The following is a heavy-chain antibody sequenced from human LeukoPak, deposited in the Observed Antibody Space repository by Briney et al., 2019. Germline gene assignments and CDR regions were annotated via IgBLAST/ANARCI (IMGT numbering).Heavy chain of an antibody. J-gene: IGHJ4*02. CDR1: GFTFSDYY. Sequence: GGSLRPSCAASGFTFSDYYMSWIRQAPGKGLEWVSYISSSSSYTNYADSVKGRFTISRDNAKNSLYLQMNSLRAEDTAVYYCARAGVAAALDYWGQGTLVTVSS. CDR2: ISSSSSYT. CDR3: ARAGVAAALDY. D-gene: IGHD6-13*01. V-gene: IGHV3-11*05.